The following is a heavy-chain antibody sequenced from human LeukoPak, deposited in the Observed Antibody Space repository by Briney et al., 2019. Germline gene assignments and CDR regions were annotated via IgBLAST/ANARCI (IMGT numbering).Heavy chain of an antibody. D-gene: IGHD3-16*01. CDR3: ARGRLRLGALADY. CDR1: GFTVSNNY. Sequence: PGGSLRLSCAVSGFTVSNNYMTWVRQAPGKGLEWVSVIYSGGNTYYADSVKGRFTISRDISKNTLYLQMNSLRAEDTAVYYCARGRLRLGALADYWGQGTLVTVSS. CDR2: IYSGGNT. J-gene: IGHJ4*02. V-gene: IGHV3-53*01.